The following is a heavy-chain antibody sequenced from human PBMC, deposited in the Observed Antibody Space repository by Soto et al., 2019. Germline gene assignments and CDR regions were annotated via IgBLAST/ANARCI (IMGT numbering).Heavy chain of an antibody. D-gene: IGHD2-2*02. CDR3: ASGSASPMAILLNYYYGLDV. CDR2: IKQDGSEK. J-gene: IGHJ6*02. V-gene: IGHV3-7*01. Sequence: GGSLRLSCAASGFTFSSYWMSWVRQAPGKGLEWVANIKQDGSEKYYVDSVKGRFTISRDNAKNSLYLQMNSLRAEDTAVYYCASGSASPMAILLNYYYGLDVWGQGTTVTVSS. CDR1: GFTFSSYW.